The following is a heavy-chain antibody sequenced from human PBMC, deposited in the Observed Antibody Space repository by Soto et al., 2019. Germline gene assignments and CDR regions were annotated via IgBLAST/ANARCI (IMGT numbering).Heavy chain of an antibody. CDR1: GSALSSGGYF. CDR3: TREQSDDNYFDH. J-gene: IGHJ5*02. V-gene: IGHV4-61*08. D-gene: IGHD6-19*01. CDR2: IYYSGGT. Sequence: PXDTLSLSCAVAGSALSSGGYFYTWVRQPPGKGLEWLGYIYYSGGTNYNPSLKSRVTISLDKSKSQFSLRLISVTAADTAVYYCTREQSDDNYFDHWGQGTLVTVSS.